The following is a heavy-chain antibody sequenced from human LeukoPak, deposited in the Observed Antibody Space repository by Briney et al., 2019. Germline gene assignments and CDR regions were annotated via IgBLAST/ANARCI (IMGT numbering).Heavy chain of an antibody. CDR1: GFTFSSYW. CDR3: ARPYSSSWYYFDY. Sequence: GGSLRLSCAASGFTFSSYWMHWVRQAPGEGLVWVSRINSDGSSTSYADSVKGRFTISRDNAKNTLYLQMNSLRAEDTAVYYCARPYSSSWYYFDYWGQGTLVTVSS. CDR2: INSDGSST. V-gene: IGHV3-74*01. D-gene: IGHD6-13*01. J-gene: IGHJ4*02.